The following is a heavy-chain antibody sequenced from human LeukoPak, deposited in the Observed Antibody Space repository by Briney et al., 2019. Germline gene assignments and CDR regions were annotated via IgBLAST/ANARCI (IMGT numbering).Heavy chain of an antibody. CDR2: IIPIISIA. V-gene: IGHV1-69*04. J-gene: IGHJ4*02. CDR3: GRIKIGGVIVFYYFDY. CDR1: GGTFTSYA. Sequence: SVKVSSKASGGTFTSYAISWVRQSPGQGLEWVGRIIPIISIANYAHKFPGRVTITTHKPTNTHYMQLRRLRFEDTAVYYGGRIKIGGVIVFYYFDYWGQGTLVTVSS. D-gene: IGHD3-16*02.